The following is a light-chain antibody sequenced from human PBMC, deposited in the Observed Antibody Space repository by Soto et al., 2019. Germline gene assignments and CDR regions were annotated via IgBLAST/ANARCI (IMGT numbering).Light chain of an antibody. Sequence: EIVLTQSPGTLSLSPGERATLSCRASQSVSSSYLAWYQQKPGQAPRLLIYGASSRATGIPDRFSGSGSGTDFTLTISRLEPEDFAVYYCHQYGSSPYTFGQGNTLEIK. CDR2: GAS. V-gene: IGKV3-20*01. CDR3: HQYGSSPYT. CDR1: QSVSSSY. J-gene: IGKJ2*01.